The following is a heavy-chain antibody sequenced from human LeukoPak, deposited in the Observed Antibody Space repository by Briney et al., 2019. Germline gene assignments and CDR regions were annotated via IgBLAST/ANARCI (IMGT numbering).Heavy chain of an antibody. Sequence: TGGSLRLSCAASGFTFSSYAMSWVRQAPGKGLEWVSAIRGSDDSTFYADSGKGRFTISRDNSKNTLYLQMNSLRAEDTAVYYCAKDRSSSGWRFDYWGQGTLVTVSS. CDR3: AKDRSSSGWRFDY. D-gene: IGHD6-19*01. J-gene: IGHJ4*02. CDR1: GFTFSSYA. V-gene: IGHV3-23*01. CDR2: IRGSDDST.